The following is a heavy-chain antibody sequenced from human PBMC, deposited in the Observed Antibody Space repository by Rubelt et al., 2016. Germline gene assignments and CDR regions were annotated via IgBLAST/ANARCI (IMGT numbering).Heavy chain of an antibody. J-gene: IGHJ4*02. CDR1: GGSFSGYY. Sequence: QVQLQQWGAGLLKPSETLSLTCAVYGGSFSGYYWSWIRQPPGKGLEWIGSIYYSGSTYYNPSLKSRVTISVDTSKNQFSLKLSSVTAADTAVYYCATMTTVTTGHFDYWGQGTLVTVSS. D-gene: IGHD4-17*01. CDR2: IYYSGST. CDR3: ATMTTVTTGHFDY. V-gene: IGHV4-34*01.